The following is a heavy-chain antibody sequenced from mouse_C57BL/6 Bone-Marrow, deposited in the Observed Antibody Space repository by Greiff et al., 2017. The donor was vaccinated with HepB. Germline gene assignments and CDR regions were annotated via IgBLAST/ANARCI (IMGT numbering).Heavy chain of an antibody. CDR2: IYPRSGNT. D-gene: IGHD1-1*01. J-gene: IGHJ1*03. CDR1: GYTFTSYG. Sequence: QVHVKQSGAELARPGASVKLSCKASGYTFTSYGISWVKQRTGQGLEWIGEIYPRSGNTYYNEKFKGKATLTADKSSSTAYMELRSLTSEDSAVYFCAVLLLRRGYFDVWGTGTTVTVSS. V-gene: IGHV1-81*01. CDR3: AVLLLRRGYFDV.